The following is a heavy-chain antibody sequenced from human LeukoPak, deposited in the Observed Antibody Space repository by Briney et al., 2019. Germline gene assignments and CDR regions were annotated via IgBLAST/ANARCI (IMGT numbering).Heavy chain of an antibody. CDR2: ISYDGSNK. V-gene: IGHV3-30*03. J-gene: IGHJ4*02. CDR3: ARKRPNYFDY. Sequence: QPGGSLRLSCAASGFTFSSYGMHWVRQAPGKGLEWVAVISYDGSNKYYADSVKGRFTISRDNSKNTLYLQMNSLRAEDTAVYYCARKRPNYFDYWGQGTLVTVSS. CDR1: GFTFSSYG.